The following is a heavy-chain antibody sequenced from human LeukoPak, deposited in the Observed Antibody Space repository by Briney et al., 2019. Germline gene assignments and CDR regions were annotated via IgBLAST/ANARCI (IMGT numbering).Heavy chain of an antibody. D-gene: IGHD4-17*01. J-gene: IGHJ5*02. CDR1: GITFRNYW. Sequence: SGGSLRLSCAASGITFRNYWMSWVRQAPGKGLEWVANIKQDGTEKYYVDSVKGRFTISRDNANNSLYLQMNSLRDEETAVYYCARVLYGDYVGWFDPWGQGTLVTVSS. V-gene: IGHV3-7*03. CDR2: IKQDGTEK. CDR3: ARVLYGDYVGWFDP.